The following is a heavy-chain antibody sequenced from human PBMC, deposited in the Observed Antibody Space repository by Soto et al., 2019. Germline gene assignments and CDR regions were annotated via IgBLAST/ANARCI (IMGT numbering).Heavy chain of an antibody. D-gene: IGHD6-13*01. CDR2: ISSRSDYT. J-gene: IGHJ4*02. CDR3: ARDGGGNSDSLQVVY. V-gene: IGHV3-11*06. CDR1: GFTFSDYY. Sequence: QVQLVESGGGLVKPGGSLRLSCAASGFTFSDYYMIWIRQATGKGLEWISYISSRSDYTNYADSVKGRLTSSRDNSRKSLYLQMNSLRAVGTAVYFFARDGGGNSDSLQVVYWGQGTPVSVSS.